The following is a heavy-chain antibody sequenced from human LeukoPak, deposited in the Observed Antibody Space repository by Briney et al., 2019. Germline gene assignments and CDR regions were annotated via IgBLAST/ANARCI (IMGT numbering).Heavy chain of an antibody. Sequence: GGSLRLSCAASGFTFSSYSMNWVRQAPGKGLEWVSSISSSTYIYYADSVKGRFTISRDNAKNSLYLQMNSLRADDTAVYYCERAPYCGGDCYLYYFDYWGQGTLVTVSS. CDR2: ISSSTYI. J-gene: IGHJ4*02. V-gene: IGHV3-21*01. D-gene: IGHD2-21*02. CDR1: GFTFSSYS. CDR3: ERAPYCGGDCYLYYFDY.